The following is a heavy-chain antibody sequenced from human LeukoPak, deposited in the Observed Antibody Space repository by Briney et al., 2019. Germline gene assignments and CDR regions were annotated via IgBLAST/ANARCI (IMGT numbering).Heavy chain of an antibody. CDR3: ARGIYAMNV. CDR2: TYYRSKWYN. CDR1: GDCVSSNNTA. V-gene: IGHV6-1*01. J-gene: IGHJ6*02. Sequence: SQTLSLTCDISGDCVSSNNTAWNWIRQSPSRGLEWLGKTYYRSKWYNDYSASVKSRISINPDTTKNQVSLQLNSVTPEDTALYYCARGIYAMNVWGQGTTVTVSS.